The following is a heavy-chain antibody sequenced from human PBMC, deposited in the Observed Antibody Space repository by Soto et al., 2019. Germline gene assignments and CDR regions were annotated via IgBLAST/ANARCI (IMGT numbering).Heavy chain of an antibody. J-gene: IGHJ6*02. CDR2: IIPIFGTA. Sequence: QVQLVQSGAEVKKPGSSVKVSCKASGGTFSSYAISWVRQAPGQGLEWMGGIIPIFGTANYAQKFQGRVTITADKSTSTAYMELSSLRSEDTAVYYCARGRGARLGVLSLYPPDYYYYGMDVWGQGTTVTVSS. V-gene: IGHV1-69*06. CDR3: ARGRGARLGVLSLYPPDYYYYGMDV. CDR1: GGTFSSYA. D-gene: IGHD3-16*02.